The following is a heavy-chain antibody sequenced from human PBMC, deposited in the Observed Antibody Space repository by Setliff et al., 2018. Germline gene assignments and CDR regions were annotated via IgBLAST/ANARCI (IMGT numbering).Heavy chain of an antibody. V-gene: IGHV3-43*01. CDR1: GFTFNNYN. J-gene: IGHJ4*02. D-gene: IGHD5-12*01. Sequence: GASLKISCAASGFTFNNYNMHWVRQAPGKGLEWVSIIAYDGGSTSYADSVKGRFTISRDNSKNSLYLQMNSLRTEDTALYYCAKDISGSIDYWGQGTLVT. CDR3: AKDISGSIDY. CDR2: IAYDGGST.